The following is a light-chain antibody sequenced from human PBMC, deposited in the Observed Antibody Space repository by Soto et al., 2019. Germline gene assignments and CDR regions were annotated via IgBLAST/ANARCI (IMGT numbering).Light chain of an antibody. J-gene: IGLJ2*01. CDR3: SSYTSRSTLV. V-gene: IGLV2-14*01. CDR1: SSDVGGYSY. Sequence: QSALTQPASVSGSPGQSITISCTGTSSDVGGYSYVSWYQQHPGKAPKLMIFEVSSRPSGVSNRFSGSKSGNTASLTISGLQAEDEADDHCSSYTSRSTLVFGGGTKLTVL. CDR2: EVS.